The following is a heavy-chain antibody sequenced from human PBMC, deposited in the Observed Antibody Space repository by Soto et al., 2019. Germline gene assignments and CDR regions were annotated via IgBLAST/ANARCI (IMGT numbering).Heavy chain of an antibody. J-gene: IGHJ5*02. CDR3: ARDGSSGYYAGLGWFDP. D-gene: IGHD3-22*01. CDR2: IIPIFGTA. CDR1: GGTFSSYA. Sequence: SVKVSCKASGGTFSSYAIGWVRQAPGQGLEWMEAIIPIFGTANYAQKFQGRVTITADESTSTAYMELSSLRSEDTAVYYCARDGSSGYYAGLGWFDPWGQGTLVTVSS. V-gene: IGHV1-69*13.